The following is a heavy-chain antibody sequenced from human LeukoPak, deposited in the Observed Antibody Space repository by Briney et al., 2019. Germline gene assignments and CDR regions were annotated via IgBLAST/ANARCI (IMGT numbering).Heavy chain of an antibody. CDR2: IYGDDDKT. D-gene: IGHD2-15*01. Sequence: GGSLRLSCAGSGFTLYNYAMTWVRQAPGKGLEMVSGIYGDDDKTVYGDAVKGRFTISRDNSKNTLFLQMNSLRADDTAVYYCVKTQGYYDAWGQGALVTVSS. J-gene: IGHJ5*02. V-gene: IGHV3-23*01. CDR3: VKTQGYYDA. CDR1: GFTLYNYA.